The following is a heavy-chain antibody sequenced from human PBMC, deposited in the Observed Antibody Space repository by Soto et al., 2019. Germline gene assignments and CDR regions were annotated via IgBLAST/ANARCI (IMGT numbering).Heavy chain of an antibody. D-gene: IGHD6-13*01. Sequence: EVQLLESGGGLVQPGGSLRLSCAASGFTFSSYAMSWVRQAPGKGLEWVSAISGSGGSTYYADSVKGRFTISRDNSKNTLYLQMNSLRAEDTAVYYCAKDRLSIAAAVPRNWFAPWGQGPLVTVSS. J-gene: IGHJ5*02. CDR2: ISGSGGST. V-gene: IGHV3-23*01. CDR1: GFTFSSYA. CDR3: AKDRLSIAAAVPRNWFAP.